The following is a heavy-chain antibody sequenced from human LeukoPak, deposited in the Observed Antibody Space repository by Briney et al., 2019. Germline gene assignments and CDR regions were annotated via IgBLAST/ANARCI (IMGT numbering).Heavy chain of an antibody. Sequence: GGSLRLSCAASEFTFDCYAMNWVRRAPGMGLEWVSAISGSGANTYYANSVKGRFTISRDNSKSTLFLQMDSLRAGDTAIYYCAKTSVSSGWPELFDFWGQGTLVTVSS. CDR1: EFTFDCYA. V-gene: IGHV3-23*01. CDR3: AKTSVSSGWPELFDF. J-gene: IGHJ4*02. D-gene: IGHD6-19*01. CDR2: ISGSGANT.